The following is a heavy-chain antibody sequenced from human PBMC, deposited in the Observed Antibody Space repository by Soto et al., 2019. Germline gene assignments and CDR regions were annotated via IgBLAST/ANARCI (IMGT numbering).Heavy chain of an antibody. J-gene: IGHJ5*02. V-gene: IGHV4-59*01. CDR1: GCSISSYY. CDR3: ARDKTLNWFDA. Sequence: SETLSLTCTVSGCSISSYYWNWIRQPPGKGLEWIGYIYYSGGTNYNPSLKSRVTISVDTSKNQFSLKLSSVTPADTAVYYCARDKTLNWFDAWGQGTLVTVSS. CDR2: IYYSGGT.